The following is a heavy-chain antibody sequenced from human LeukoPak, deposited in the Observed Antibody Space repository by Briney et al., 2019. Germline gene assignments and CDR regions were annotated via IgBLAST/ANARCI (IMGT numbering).Heavy chain of an antibody. D-gene: IGHD2-15*01. V-gene: IGHV3-21*01. CDR3: ARNRIMDV. CDR1: WFTLSKLS. CDR2: ISSSSSYI. J-gene: IGHJ6*03. Sequence: GSLRPSRASSWFTLSKLSMNLVPQAPREGLEWVSSISSSSSYIYYADSVKGRFTISRDNAKNSLYLQMNSLRAEDTAVYYCARNRIMDVWGKGTTVTVSS.